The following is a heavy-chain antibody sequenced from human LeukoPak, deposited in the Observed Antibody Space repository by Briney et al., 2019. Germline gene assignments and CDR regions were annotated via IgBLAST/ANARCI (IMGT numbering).Heavy chain of an antibody. V-gene: IGHV1-69*05. CDR1: GGTFSSYA. CDR2: IIPIFGTA. D-gene: IGHD3-3*01. CDR3: ARDFQEGDYDFWSGYPSVYYMDV. Sequence: ASVKVSCKASGGTFSSYAISWVRQAPGQGLEWMGGIIPIFGTANYAQKFQGRVTITTDESTSTAYMELSSLRSKDTAVYYCARDFQEGDYDFWSGYPSVYYMDVWGKGATVTVSS. J-gene: IGHJ6*03.